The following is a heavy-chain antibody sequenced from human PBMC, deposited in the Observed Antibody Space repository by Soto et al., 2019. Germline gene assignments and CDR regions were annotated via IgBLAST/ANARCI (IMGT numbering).Heavy chain of an antibody. V-gene: IGHV2-5*02. Sequence: SCPTLVNPTQTLTLTCTFSGFSLSTSGVGVGWIRQPPGKALEWLALIYWDDDKRYSPSLKSRLTITKDTSKNQVVLTMTNMDPVDTATYYCAHRPSGTTSPLGWNSYFQSKKENWFDPWGQGTMVTVYS. CDR2: IYWDDDK. CDR1: GFSLSTSGVG. D-gene: IGHD1-7*01. CDR3: AHRPSGTTSPLGWNSYFQSKKENWFDP. J-gene: IGHJ5*02.